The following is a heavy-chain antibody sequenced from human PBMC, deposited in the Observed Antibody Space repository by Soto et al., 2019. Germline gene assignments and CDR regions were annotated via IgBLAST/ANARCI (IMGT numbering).Heavy chain of an antibody. CDR3: AREGNVASSSGWPHAFDI. CDR1: GYTFTSSG. CDR2: ISAYNGNT. V-gene: IGHV1-18*01. J-gene: IGHJ3*02. Sequence: ASVKVSCKASGYTFTSSGISWVRQAPGQGLEWMGWISAYNGNTNYAQKLQGRVTMTTDTSTSTAYMELRSLRSDDTAVYYCAREGNVASSSGWPHAFDIWGQGTMVTVSS. D-gene: IGHD6-19*01.